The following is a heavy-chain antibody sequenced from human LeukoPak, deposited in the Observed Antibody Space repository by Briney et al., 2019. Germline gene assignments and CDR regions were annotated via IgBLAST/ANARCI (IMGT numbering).Heavy chain of an antibody. CDR1: GFTFSSYG. J-gene: IGHJ5*02. CDR2: IWYDGSNK. CDR3: ARDQTGITVAATGWFDP. Sequence: GGSLRLSCAASGFTFSSYGMHWVRQAPGKGLEWVVVIWYDGSNKYYADSVKGRFTISRDNSKNTLYLQMNSLRAEDTAVYYCARDQTGITVAATGWFDPWGQGTLVTVSS. D-gene: IGHD6-19*01. V-gene: IGHV3-33*01.